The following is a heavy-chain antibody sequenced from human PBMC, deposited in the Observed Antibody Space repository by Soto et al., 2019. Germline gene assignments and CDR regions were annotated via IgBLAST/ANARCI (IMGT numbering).Heavy chain of an antibody. CDR3: AKRPDAAGTFYFEY. J-gene: IGHJ4*01. D-gene: IGHD3-10*01. CDR2: ISASGGST. Sequence: GGSLRLSCAASGFTFSSYVMSWVRQAPGKGLEWVSSISASGGSTYYADSVKGRFTISRDNSKNTLYLQVNGLRAEDTAVYYCAKRPDAAGTFYFEYWGHGTLVIVS. V-gene: IGHV3-23*01. CDR1: GFTFSSYV.